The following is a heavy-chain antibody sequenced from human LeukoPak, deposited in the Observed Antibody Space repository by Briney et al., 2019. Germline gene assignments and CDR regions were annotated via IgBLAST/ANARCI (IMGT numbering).Heavy chain of an antibody. J-gene: IGHJ6*03. CDR1: GYTFTGYY. D-gene: IGHD3-10*01. CDR3: AKGPRITLIRGGQWYFYMDV. Sequence: ASVKVSCKASGYTFTGYYMHWVRQAPGQGLEWMGIINPSGGSTNYAQKFQGRVTMTRDTSTSTVYMEPSSLRSEDTAVYYCAKGPRITLIRGGQWYFYMDVWGKGTTVTISS. V-gene: IGHV1-46*01. CDR2: INPSGGST.